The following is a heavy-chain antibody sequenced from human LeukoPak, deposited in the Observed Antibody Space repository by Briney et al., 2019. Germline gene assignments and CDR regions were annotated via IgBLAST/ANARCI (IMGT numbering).Heavy chain of an antibody. V-gene: IGHV4-39*07. CDR3: ARLIAAAGTLYYYYYGMDV. Sequence: SETLSLTRTVSGGSISSSSYYWGWIRQPPGKGLEWIGSIYYSGSTYYNPSLKSRVTISVDTSKNQFSLKLSSVTAADTAVYYCARLIAAAGTLYYYYYGMDVWGQGTTVTVSS. D-gene: IGHD6-13*01. J-gene: IGHJ6*02. CDR1: GGSISSSSYY. CDR2: IYYSGST.